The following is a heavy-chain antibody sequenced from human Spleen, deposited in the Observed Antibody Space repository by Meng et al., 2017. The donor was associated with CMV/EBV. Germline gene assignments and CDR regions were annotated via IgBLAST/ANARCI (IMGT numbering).Heavy chain of an antibody. CDR1: GGSISSYY. Sequence: GSLRLSCSVSGGSISSYYWSWIRQPPGKGLEWIGYIFYSGSINYNPSLKSRVTISVDTSKNQFSLKLNSVTAADTAVYYCAGRHYTKPYNWFDPWGQGTLVTVS. D-gene: IGHD4-11*01. J-gene: IGHJ5*02. CDR3: AGRHYTKPYNWFDP. V-gene: IGHV4-59*01. CDR2: IFYSGSI.